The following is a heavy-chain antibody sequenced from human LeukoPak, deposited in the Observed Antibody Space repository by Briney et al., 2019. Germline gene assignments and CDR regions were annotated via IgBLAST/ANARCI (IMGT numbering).Heavy chain of an antibody. CDR3: ARGGLIAAAARGYYYYYMDV. J-gene: IGHJ6*03. Sequence: ASVTVSCMASGYTFTGYYMHWVRQAPGQGLEWMGWINPNSGGTNYAQKFQGRVTMTRDTSISTAYMELSRLRSDDTAVYYCARGGLIAAAARGYYYYYMDVWGKGTTVTVSS. CDR2: INPNSGGT. CDR1: GYTFTGYY. V-gene: IGHV1-2*02. D-gene: IGHD6-13*01.